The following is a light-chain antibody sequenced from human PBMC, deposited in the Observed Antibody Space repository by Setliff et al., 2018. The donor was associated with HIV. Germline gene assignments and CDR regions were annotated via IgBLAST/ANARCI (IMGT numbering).Light chain of an antibody. Sequence: QSVLTQPPSVSGAPGQRVTISCTGSSSNLGAGYDVHWYQQPPGTAPKLLIYGSNNRPSGVPDRFSGSKSGTSASLAITGLQAEDEADYYCAVWDDILNAFFVFGTGTKVTVL. CDR1: SSNLGAGYD. V-gene: IGLV1-40*01. J-gene: IGLJ1*01. CDR2: GSN. CDR3: AVWDDILNAFFV.